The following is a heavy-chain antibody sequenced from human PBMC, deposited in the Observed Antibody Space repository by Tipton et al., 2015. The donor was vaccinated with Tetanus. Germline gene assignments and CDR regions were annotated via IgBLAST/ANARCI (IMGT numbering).Heavy chain of an antibody. Sequence: TLSLTCAVYGGSFSGYYWSWIRQPPGKGLEWIGEINHRGSTNYNPSLKSRVTISVDTSKNHFSLKLSSVTAADTAVYYCARAMVTARRFDPWGQGTLVTVSS. CDR3: ARAMVTARRFDP. CDR2: INHRGST. J-gene: IGHJ5*02. V-gene: IGHV4-34*01. CDR1: GGSFSGYY. D-gene: IGHD2-21*02.